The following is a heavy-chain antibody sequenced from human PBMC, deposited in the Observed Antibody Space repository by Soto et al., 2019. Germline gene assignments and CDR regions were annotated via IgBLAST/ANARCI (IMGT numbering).Heavy chain of an antibody. V-gene: IGHV4-59*11. CDR2: IFYSGST. J-gene: IGHJ4*02. CDR3: ARVGSSGWSPDY. CDR1: GGSISGHY. D-gene: IGHD6-19*01. Sequence: SETLSLTCSVSGGSISGHYWTWIRQSPGKGLEWIGYIFYSGSTNYNPSLRSRVTISVDTSKNQFSLKMSSVTAADTAVYYCARVGSSGWSPDYWGRGTLVTVSS.